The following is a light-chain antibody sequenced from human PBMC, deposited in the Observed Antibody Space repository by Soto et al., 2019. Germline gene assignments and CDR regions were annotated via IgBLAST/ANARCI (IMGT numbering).Light chain of an antibody. J-gene: IGKJ1*01. CDR2: AAS. Sequence: DFRMTQSPSSLSASVGDRVTITCRASQGISNSLAWYQQKPGKVPKLLIYAASTLQSGVPSRFSGSGSGTDFTLTISSLQSEDVATYYCQKYNSAPWTFGQGTKVEAK. CDR1: QGISNS. V-gene: IGKV1-27*01. CDR3: QKYNSAPWT.